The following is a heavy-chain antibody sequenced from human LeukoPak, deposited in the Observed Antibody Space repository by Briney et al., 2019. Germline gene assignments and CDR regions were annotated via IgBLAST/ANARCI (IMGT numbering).Heavy chain of an antibody. CDR3: AKDFDGSTWFGRNYMDV. CDR2: ISGSGGST. V-gene: IGHV3-23*01. D-gene: IGHD6-13*01. J-gene: IGHJ6*03. Sequence: GGSLRLSCAASGFTFSDYWVHWVRQAPGKGLEWVSGISGSGGSTYYLDSVKGRFTISRDNSKNTLYLQMNSLRAEDTAVYYCAKDFDGSTWFGRNYMDVWGKGTTVTVSS. CDR1: GFTFSDYW.